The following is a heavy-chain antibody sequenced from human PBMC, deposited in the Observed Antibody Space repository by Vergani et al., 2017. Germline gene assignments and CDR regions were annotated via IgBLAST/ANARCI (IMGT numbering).Heavy chain of an antibody. V-gene: IGHV1-69*01. CDR1: GGTFSSYA. D-gene: IGHD1-26*01. J-gene: IGHJ4*02. CDR2: IIPIFGTA. Sequence: QVQLVQSGAEVKKPGSSVKVSCKASGGTFSSYAISWVRQAPGQGLEWMGGIIPIFGTANYAQKFQGRVTITADESTSTAYMELSSLRSEDTAVYYCARSGVGWSYYGPSEDVSYYFDYWGQGTLVTVSS. CDR3: ARSGVGWSYYGPSEDVSYYFDY.